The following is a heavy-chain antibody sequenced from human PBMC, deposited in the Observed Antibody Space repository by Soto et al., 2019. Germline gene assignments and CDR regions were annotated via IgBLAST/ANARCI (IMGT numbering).Heavy chain of an antibody. D-gene: IGHD1-26*01. CDR2: IYYSGTT. V-gene: IGHV4-28*01. Sequence: QVQLQESGPGLVKPSDTLSLTCAVSGYSISNNNWWGWIRQSPVTGLECLGYIYYSGTTYYNPSLKSRVTMSVDTSKNQFSLKLSFVTAVDTAVYYCARIIPSGGRAIGAFDSWGQGTLVTVS. J-gene: IGHJ4*02. CDR3: ARIIPSGGRAIGAFDS. CDR1: GYSISNNNW.